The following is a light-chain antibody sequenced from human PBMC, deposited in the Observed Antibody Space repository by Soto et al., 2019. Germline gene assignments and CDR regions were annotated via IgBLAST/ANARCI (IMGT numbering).Light chain of an antibody. Sequence: DIVMTQSPDSLTVSLGERATINCKSSQSVLYSSNNENYLAWYQQKPGQPPNLLFYWASTRESGVPDRFSGRGVGTNLNLSLGGMVADAVAVGFCQQYLSTPNSFAQGTNMEI. CDR2: WAS. V-gene: IGKV4-1*01. CDR1: QSVLYSSNNENY. J-gene: IGKJ2*01. CDR3: QQYLSTPNS.